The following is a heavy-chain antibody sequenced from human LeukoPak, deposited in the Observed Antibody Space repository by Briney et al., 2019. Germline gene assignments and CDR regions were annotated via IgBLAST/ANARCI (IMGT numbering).Heavy chain of an antibody. J-gene: IGHJ5*02. CDR2: IIPIFGTA. D-gene: IGHD3-10*01. CDR1: GGTFSTYA. Sequence: GASVKVSCKASGGTFSTYAISWVRQAPGQGLEWIGGIIPIFGTANYAQKFQGRVTITADESTSTAYMELSSLRSEDTAVYYCASDRDDYYGTAWGQGTLVTVSS. CDR3: ASDRDDYYGTA. V-gene: IGHV1-69*13.